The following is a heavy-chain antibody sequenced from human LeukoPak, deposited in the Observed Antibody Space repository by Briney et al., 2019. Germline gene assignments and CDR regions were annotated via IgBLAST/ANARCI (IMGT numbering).Heavy chain of an antibody. V-gene: IGHV1-69*06. Sequence: SVKVSCKASGGTFSSYAISWVRQAPGQGLGWMGGIIPIFGTANYAQKFQGRVTITADKSTSTAYMELSSLRSEDTAVYYCAGTPTRDCSSTSCYQFDYWGQGTLVTVSS. J-gene: IGHJ4*02. CDR1: GGTFSSYA. D-gene: IGHD2-2*01. CDR3: AGTPTRDCSSTSCYQFDY. CDR2: IIPIFGTA.